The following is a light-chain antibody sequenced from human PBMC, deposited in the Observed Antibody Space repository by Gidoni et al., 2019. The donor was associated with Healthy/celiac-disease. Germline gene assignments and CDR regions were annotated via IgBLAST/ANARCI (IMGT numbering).Light chain of an antibody. CDR3: QQYYSTPPET. Sequence: DIVMTQSPDSLAVSLGERATINSKSSQSVLYSSNNKNYLAWYQQKPGQPPKLLIYWASTRESGVPDRFSGSGSGTDFTLTISSLQAEDVAVYYCQQYYSTPPETFXQXTKVEIK. V-gene: IGKV4-1*01. J-gene: IGKJ1*01. CDR2: WAS. CDR1: QSVLYSSNNKNY.